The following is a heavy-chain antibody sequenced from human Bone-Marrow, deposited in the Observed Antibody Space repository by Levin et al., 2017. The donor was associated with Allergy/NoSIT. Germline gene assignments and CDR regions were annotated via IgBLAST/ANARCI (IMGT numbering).Heavy chain of an antibody. CDR1: GGSFSGYY. J-gene: IGHJ4*02. CDR3: ARAKPRGEVVRKPYYFDY. CDR2: INHSGST. V-gene: IGHV4-34*01. Sequence: NAGGSLRLSCAVYGGSFSGYYWNWIRQSPGKGLEWIGEINHSGSTNYNPSLESRVSISVDTSKKQVSLRLDSVTAADTAVYYCARAKPRGEVVRKPYYFDYWGQGTLVTVSS. D-gene: IGHD3-16*01.